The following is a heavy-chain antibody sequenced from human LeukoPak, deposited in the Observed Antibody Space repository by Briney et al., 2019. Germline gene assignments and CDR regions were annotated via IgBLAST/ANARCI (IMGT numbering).Heavy chain of an antibody. Sequence: GGSLRLSCAASGFTFDDYGMSWIRQAPGKGLEWVSGLNWSGGRTGYADSVKGRFTISRDNAKNSLYLQMNSLRAEDTALYYCARRDFNVAFDIWGQGTIVTVSS. V-gene: IGHV3-20*04. J-gene: IGHJ3*02. D-gene: IGHD3-3*01. CDR3: ARRDFNVAFDI. CDR1: GFTFDDYG. CDR2: LNWSGGRT.